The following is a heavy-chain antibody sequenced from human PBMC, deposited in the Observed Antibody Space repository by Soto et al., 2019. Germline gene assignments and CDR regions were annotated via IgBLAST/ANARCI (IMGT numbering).Heavy chain of an antibody. CDR3: ARALSIAATIEAGYYYYMDV. CDR1: GYTFTSYV. Sequence: QVQLVQSGAEVKKPGASVKVSCKASGYTFTSYVINWVRQATGQGLEWMGWMNPNSGNTGYAQKFQGRVTMTRNTAISTAYMELSSLRSEDTAVYYCARALSIAATIEAGYYYYMDVWGKGTTVTVSS. D-gene: IGHD6-6*01. V-gene: IGHV1-8*01. J-gene: IGHJ6*03. CDR2: MNPNSGNT.